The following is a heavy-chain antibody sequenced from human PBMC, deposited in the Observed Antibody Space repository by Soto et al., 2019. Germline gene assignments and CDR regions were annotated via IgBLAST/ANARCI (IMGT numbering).Heavy chain of an antibody. V-gene: IGHV3-23*01. CDR3: AKYLITNNSVREAFDM. CDR2: LVGSGADK. D-gene: IGHD3-10*01. Sequence: PGGSLRLSCAASGFSFSAYAMNWVRQAPGKGLQWVSGLVGSGADKNYADSVRGRFTVSRDNSKNTLYLQMNNLRDEDTALYLCAKYLITNNSVREAFDMWGLVTKVT. J-gene: IGHJ3*02. CDR1: GFSFSAYA.